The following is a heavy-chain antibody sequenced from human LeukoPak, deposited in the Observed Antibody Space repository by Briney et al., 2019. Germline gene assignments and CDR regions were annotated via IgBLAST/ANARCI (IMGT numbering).Heavy chain of an antibody. J-gene: IGHJ5*02. CDR3: AKHSYCSGCSCYGIRWFDP. D-gene: IGHD2-15*01. CDR1: GFTFSSYA. V-gene: IGHV3-23*01. Sequence: GGSLRLSCAASGFTFSSYAMSWVRQAPGKGLEWVTAISGSGGSTYYADSVKGRFTISRDNSKNTLYLQMNSLRAEDTAVYYCAKHSYCSGCSCYGIRWFDPWRQRTLVTVSS. CDR2: ISGSGGST.